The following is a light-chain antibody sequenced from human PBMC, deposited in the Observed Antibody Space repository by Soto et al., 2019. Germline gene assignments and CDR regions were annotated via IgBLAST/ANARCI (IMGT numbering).Light chain of an antibody. CDR2: GAS. CDR1: QSVTSSY. J-gene: IGKJ1*01. Sequence: EIVLTQSPDTLSLSPGERATLSCRASQSVTSSYLAWYQQKPGQAPRLLIFGASNRATGIPDRFSGSGSGTDFTLTINGLEPEDFAVYSCHHYGASPRTFGQGTKVEIK. CDR3: HHYGASPRT. V-gene: IGKV3-20*01.